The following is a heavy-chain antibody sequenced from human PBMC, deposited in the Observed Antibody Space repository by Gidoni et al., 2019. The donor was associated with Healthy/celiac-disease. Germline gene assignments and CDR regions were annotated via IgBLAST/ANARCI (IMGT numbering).Heavy chain of an antibody. J-gene: IGHJ3*02. Sequence: QLQLQESGPGLVKPSEPLSLTCTVSGSSISSSSSYWGWLRQPPGKGLEWIGSIYYSGSTYDNPSLKSRVTISVDTSKNQFSLKLSSVTAADTAVYYCASPHSSRDAFDIWGQGTMVTVSS. CDR3: ASPHSSRDAFDI. D-gene: IGHD6-13*01. V-gene: IGHV4-39*01. CDR2: IYYSGST. CDR1: GSSISSSSSY.